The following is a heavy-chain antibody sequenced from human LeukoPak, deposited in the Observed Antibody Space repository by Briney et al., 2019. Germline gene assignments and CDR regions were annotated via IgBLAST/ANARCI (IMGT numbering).Heavy chain of an antibody. CDR3: TADDFWSGQKDV. Sequence: GGSLRLSCAASGFTFSNDWMSWVRQAPGKGLEWVGRIKSKNGGGTKDHAVPGKGRFTISRTDSKNTLYLQMNSTKTEDTAVYCCTADDFWSGQKDVWGQGTTVTVSS. V-gene: IGHV3-15*01. D-gene: IGHD3-3*01. CDR1: GFTFSNDW. J-gene: IGHJ6*02. CDR2: IKSKNGGGTK.